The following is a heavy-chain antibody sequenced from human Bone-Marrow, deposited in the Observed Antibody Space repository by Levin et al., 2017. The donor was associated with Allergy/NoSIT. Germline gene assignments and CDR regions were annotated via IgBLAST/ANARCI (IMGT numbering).Heavy chain of an antibody. D-gene: IGHD3-3*01. CDR2: IIPIFGTA. V-gene: IGHV1-69*01. CDR1: GGTFSSYA. CDR3: ARGRQRITIFGVVIGGGDDAFDI. J-gene: IGHJ3*02. Sequence: GGSLRLSCKASGGTFSSYAISWVRQAPGQGLEWMGGIIPIFGTANYAQKFQGRVTITADESTSTAYMELSSLRSEDTAVYYCARGRQRITIFGVVIGGGDDAFDIWGQGTMVTVSS.